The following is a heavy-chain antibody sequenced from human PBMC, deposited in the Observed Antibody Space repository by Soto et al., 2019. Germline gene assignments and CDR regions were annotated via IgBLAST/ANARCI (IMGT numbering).Heavy chain of an antibody. V-gene: IGHV3-23*01. CDR3: AKDLIVAAAGFDY. CDR2: ISGRGGST. Sequence: GGSLRLSCAASGFTSSSYAMSRVRQAPGKGLEWVSAISGRGGSTYYADSVKGRFTISRDNSKNTLYLQMNSLRAEDTAVYYCAKDLIVAAAGFDYSGQGTLVTVSS. D-gene: IGHD6-13*01. J-gene: IGHJ4*02. CDR1: GFTSSSYA.